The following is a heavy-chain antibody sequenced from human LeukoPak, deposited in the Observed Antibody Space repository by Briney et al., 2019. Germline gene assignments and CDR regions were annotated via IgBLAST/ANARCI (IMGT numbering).Heavy chain of an antibody. CDR1: GYSFTSYW. Sequence: GESLKISCKGSGYSFTSYWIGWVRQMPGKGLEWMGIIYPGDSDTRYSPSFQGQVTISADKSISTAYLQWSSLKASDTAMYYCACPRVVPAASDAFDIWGQGTMVTVSS. CDR2: IYPGDSDT. CDR3: ACPRVVPAASDAFDI. V-gene: IGHV5-51*01. J-gene: IGHJ3*02. D-gene: IGHD2-2*01.